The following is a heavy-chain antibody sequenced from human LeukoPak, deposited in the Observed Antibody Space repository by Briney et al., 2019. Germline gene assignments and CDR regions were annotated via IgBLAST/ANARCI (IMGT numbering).Heavy chain of an antibody. Sequence: SETLSLTCTVSGGSISSYYWSWIRQPPGKGLEWIGYTYYSGSTNYNPSLKSRVTISVDTSKNQFSPKLSSVTAADTAVYYCARGYYGSGRDWGQGTLVTVSS. J-gene: IGHJ4*02. CDR1: GGSISSYY. D-gene: IGHD3-10*01. CDR3: ARGYYGSGRD. V-gene: IGHV4-59*01. CDR2: TYYSGST.